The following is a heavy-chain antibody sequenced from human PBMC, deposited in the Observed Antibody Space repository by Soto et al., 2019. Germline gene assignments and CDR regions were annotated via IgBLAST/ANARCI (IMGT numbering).Heavy chain of an antibody. V-gene: IGHV1-18*01. D-gene: IGHD3-22*01. CDR2: ISAYNGNT. CDR3: ARAGLVVITSGAFDI. Sequence: DSVKVSCKASGYTFTSYGISWVRQAPGQGLEWMGWISAYNGNTNYAQKLQGRVTMTTDTSTSTAYMELRSLRSDDTAVYYCARAGLVVITSGAFDIWGQGTIVTVSS. CDR1: GYTFTSYG. J-gene: IGHJ3*02.